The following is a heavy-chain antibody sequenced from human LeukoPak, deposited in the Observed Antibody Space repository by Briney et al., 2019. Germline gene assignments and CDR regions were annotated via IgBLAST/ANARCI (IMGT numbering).Heavy chain of an antibody. Sequence: PGGSLRLSRAASGFTFSSYWMSWVRQAPGKGLEWVANIKQDGSEKYYVDSVKGRFTISRDNAKNSLYLQMNSLRAEDTAVYYCARGRGNSGYDVFDYWGQGTLVTVSS. D-gene: IGHD5-12*01. V-gene: IGHV3-7*01. J-gene: IGHJ4*02. CDR2: IKQDGSEK. CDR1: GFTFSSYW. CDR3: ARGRGNSGYDVFDY.